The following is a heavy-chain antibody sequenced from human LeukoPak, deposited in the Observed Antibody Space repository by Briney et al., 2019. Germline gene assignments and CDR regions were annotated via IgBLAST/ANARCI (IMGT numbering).Heavy chain of an antibody. CDR2: IKQDGSEK. Sequence: GGSLRLSCAASGFTFSSYWMSWVRQAPGKGLEWAANIKQDGSEKYYVDSVKGRFTISRDNAKNSLYLQMNSLRAEDTAVYYCARDRDIYGLYFDYWGQGTLVTVSS. J-gene: IGHJ4*02. D-gene: IGHD5-18*01. CDR1: GFTFSSYW. V-gene: IGHV3-7*03. CDR3: ARDRDIYGLYFDY.